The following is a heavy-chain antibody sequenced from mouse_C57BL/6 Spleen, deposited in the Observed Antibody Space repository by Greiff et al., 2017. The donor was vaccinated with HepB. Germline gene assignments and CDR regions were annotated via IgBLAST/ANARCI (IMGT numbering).Heavy chain of an antibody. D-gene: IGHD2-1*01. CDR2: INYDGSST. V-gene: IGHV5-16*01. J-gene: IGHJ3*01. CDR3: ARDGIYFPFAY. Sequence: EVQVAESEGGLVQPGSSMKLSCTASGFTFSDYYMAWVRQVPEKGLEWVANINYDGSSTYYLDSLKSRFIISRDNAKNILYLQMSSLKSEDTATYYCARDGIYFPFAYWGQGTLVTVSA. CDR1: GFTFSDYY.